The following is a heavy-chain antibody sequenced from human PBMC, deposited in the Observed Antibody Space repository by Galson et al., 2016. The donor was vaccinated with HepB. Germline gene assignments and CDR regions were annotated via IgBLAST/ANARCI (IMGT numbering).Heavy chain of an antibody. J-gene: IGHJ6*04. V-gene: IGHV3-23*01. CDR1: GFTFNNYG. CDR2: ISRSGDST. Sequence: SLRLSCAASGFTFNNYGMTWVRQAPGQGLEVVSSISRSGDSTDYADSVKGRFTISRDNSKNTLYLQMNSLRAEDTAVYYCVQGSTAPAVWGKGTTVTVSS. D-gene: IGHD1-26*01. CDR3: VQGSTAPAV.